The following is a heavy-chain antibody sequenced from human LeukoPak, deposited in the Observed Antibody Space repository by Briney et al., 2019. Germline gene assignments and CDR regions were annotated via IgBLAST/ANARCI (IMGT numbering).Heavy chain of an antibody. D-gene: IGHD3-22*01. J-gene: IGHJ6*03. V-gene: IGHV3-30*04. Sequence: GGPLRLSCAASGFPFSSFAMHWARQAPGKGLEWVAVLSYDGSKKYYADSVKGRFTTSRDNSQNTLYLQMNSLTAEATAVYFCVRDPAEGSGYYYYYMDVWGKGTTVTVSS. CDR1: GFPFSSFA. CDR2: LSYDGSKK. CDR3: VRDPAEGSGYYYYYMDV.